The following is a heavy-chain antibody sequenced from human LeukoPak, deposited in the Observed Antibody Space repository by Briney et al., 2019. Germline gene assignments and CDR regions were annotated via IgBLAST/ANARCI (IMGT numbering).Heavy chain of an antibody. CDR1: GIALSNYG. D-gene: IGHD3-22*01. J-gene: IGHJ4*02. CDR3: AKRGVVIRVILVGFHKEAYYFDS. CDR2: IGGSGAGT. Sequence: GGSLRLSCAVSGIALSNYGMSWVRQAPGKGLEWVAGIGGSGAGTNYADSVKGRFTISRDNSKNTLYLQMNSLRVEDTAVYFCAKRGVVIRVILVGFHKEAYYFDSWGQGALVTVSS. V-gene: IGHV3-23*01.